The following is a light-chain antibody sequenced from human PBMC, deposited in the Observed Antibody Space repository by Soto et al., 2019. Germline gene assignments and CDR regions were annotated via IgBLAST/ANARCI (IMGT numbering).Light chain of an antibody. CDR2: DVS. CDR3: SSYTSSTTYV. V-gene: IGLV2-14*01. Sequence: QSALTQPASVSGSPGQSITISCTGTSSDVGAYSYVSWYQQHPGKAPKLIIYDVSDRPSGVSNRFSGSKSGNTASLTISGLQAEDEADYYCSSYTSSTTYVFGTGTQLTVL. J-gene: IGLJ1*01. CDR1: SSDVGAYSY.